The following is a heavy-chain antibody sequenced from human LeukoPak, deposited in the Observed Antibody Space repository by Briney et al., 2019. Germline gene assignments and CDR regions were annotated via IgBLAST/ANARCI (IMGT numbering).Heavy chain of an antibody. CDR1: GFTFSSYS. D-gene: IGHD6-19*01. Sequence: PGGSLRLSCAASGFTFSSYSMNWVRQAPGKGLEWVSSISSSSSYIDYADSVKGRSTISRDNAKNSLYLQMNSLRAEDTAVYYCARGEVAGFDYWGQGTLVTVSS. J-gene: IGHJ4*02. CDR3: ARGEVAGFDY. CDR2: ISSSSSYI. V-gene: IGHV3-21*01.